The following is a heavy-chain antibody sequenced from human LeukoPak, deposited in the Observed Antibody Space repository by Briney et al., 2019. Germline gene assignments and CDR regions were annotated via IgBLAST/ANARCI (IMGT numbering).Heavy chain of an antibody. Sequence: GGSLRLSCAASGFTFSSYAMSWVRQAPGKGLEWVGRIGNKANSYATFYAASVKGRFTISRDDSKNTAYLQMNSLKTEDTAVYYCTGGSGWYSPDYWGQGTLVTVST. CDR2: IGNKANSYAT. CDR3: TGGSGWYSPDY. J-gene: IGHJ4*02. V-gene: IGHV3-73*01. D-gene: IGHD6-19*01. CDR1: GFTFSSYA.